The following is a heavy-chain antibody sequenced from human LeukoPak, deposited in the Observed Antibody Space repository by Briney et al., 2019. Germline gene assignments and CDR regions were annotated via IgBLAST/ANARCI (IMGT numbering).Heavy chain of an antibody. D-gene: IGHD2-15*01. CDR1: GGTFSSYA. Sequence: SVKVSCKASGGTFSSYAISWVRQAPGQGLEWMGGIIPIFGTANYAQKFQGRVTITADESASTAYMELSGLRSEDTAVYYCARVLRAAANLFGYWGQGTLVTVSS. V-gene: IGHV1-69*01. CDR3: ARVLRAAANLFGY. CDR2: IIPIFGTA. J-gene: IGHJ4*02.